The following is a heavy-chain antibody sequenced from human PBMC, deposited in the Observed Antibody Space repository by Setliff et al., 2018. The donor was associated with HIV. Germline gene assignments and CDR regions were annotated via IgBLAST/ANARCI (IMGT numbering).Heavy chain of an antibody. CDR3: ATIREYYYDSSGQEYFQH. D-gene: IGHD3-22*01. J-gene: IGHJ1*01. CDR2: INIKNGNT. V-gene: IGHV1-18*01. Sequence: ASVKVSCKASGYIFSTSGISWVRQAPGQGLEWMGWINIKNGNTNYEQKLQGRVTMTTDTSTSTAYMELRSLTSEDTAMYYCATIREYYYDSSGQEYFQHWGHGTLVTVSS. CDR1: GYIFSTSG.